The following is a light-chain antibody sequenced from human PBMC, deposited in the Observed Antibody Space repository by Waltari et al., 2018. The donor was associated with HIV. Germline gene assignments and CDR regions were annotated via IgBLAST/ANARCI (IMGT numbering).Light chain of an antibody. Sequence: QSALTQPASVSGSPGQSITISCTGTSSDVGGYNYVSWYQQPPGKAPKLMIFDVSNRPSGVSNRFSGSKSGNTASLTISGLQAEDEADYYCSSYTSINTWVFGTGTKLTVL. J-gene: IGLJ3*02. V-gene: IGLV2-14*03. CDR3: SSYTSINTWV. CDR2: DVS. CDR1: SSDVGGYNY.